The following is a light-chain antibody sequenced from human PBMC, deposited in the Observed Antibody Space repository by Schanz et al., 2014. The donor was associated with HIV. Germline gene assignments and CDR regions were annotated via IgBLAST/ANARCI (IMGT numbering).Light chain of an antibody. V-gene: IGLV1-40*01. CDR3: QSYDTHLGAVM. Sequence: QSLLTQPPSLSGAPGQRVSLSCNGTSSNIGAGYDVHWYQQFTGRAPKLLIFDDSSRPSGVPDRFSGSKSGTAASLAITGLQADDEADYYCQSYDTHLGAVMFGGGTKLTVL. CDR2: DDS. J-gene: IGLJ3*02. CDR1: SSNIGAGYD.